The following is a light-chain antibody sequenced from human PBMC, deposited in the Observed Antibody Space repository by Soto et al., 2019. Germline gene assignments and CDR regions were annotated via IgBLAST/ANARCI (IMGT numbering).Light chain of an antibody. Sequence: IPLTQSPSSLSASVGDRVTITCRASPGLSSSLAWYQQKPGKAPKLLIYAASTLQSGVPSRFSGSRSVTDFTLTISSLQPEDFATYYCQHLNSYPRTFGQGTRLEIK. V-gene: IGKV1-9*01. J-gene: IGKJ5*01. CDR3: QHLNSYPRT. CDR2: AAS. CDR1: PGLSSS.